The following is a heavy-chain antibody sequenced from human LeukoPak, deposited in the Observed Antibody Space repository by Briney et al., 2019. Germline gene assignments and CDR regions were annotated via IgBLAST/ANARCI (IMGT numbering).Heavy chain of an antibody. D-gene: IGHD6-13*01. J-gene: IGHJ4*02. CDR1: GYSLTGYY. V-gene: IGHV1-2*02. CDR2: INPNSGDT. Sequence: ASVKVSCKASGYSLTGYYMHWLRQAPGQGLERMGWINPNSGDTGYAQKFQGRVTMTRDMSISTIYMELTRLRSDDTALYYCARWDGYSSSPDYWGQGTLVTVSS. CDR3: ARWDGYSSSPDY.